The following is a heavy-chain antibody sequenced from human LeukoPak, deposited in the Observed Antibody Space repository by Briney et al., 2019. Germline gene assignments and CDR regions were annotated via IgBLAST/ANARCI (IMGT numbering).Heavy chain of an antibody. V-gene: IGHV3-23*01. D-gene: IGHD3-10*01. Sequence: GGSLRLSCEVSGFTFSNFAMNWVRQAPGKGLEWVSSISSSARSAVYGDSVRGRFTISRVNAENTLYLQMNNLRDDDTAIYYCAKDQRSGEHNFGWGPFDIWGQGTMVTVSS. J-gene: IGHJ3*02. CDR2: ISSSARSA. CDR1: GFTFSNFA. CDR3: AKDQRSGEHNFGWGPFDI.